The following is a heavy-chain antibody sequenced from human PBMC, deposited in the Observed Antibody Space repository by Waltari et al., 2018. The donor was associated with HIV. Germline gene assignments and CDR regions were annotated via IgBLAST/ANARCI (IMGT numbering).Heavy chain of an antibody. Sequence: VQLVQSGAEVKKPGASVKVSCKASGYTFTRYGIGGVRQAPGQGLEWMGWVSAYNDNTNYAQKLQGRVTMTTDTSTSTAYMELRSLRSDDTAVYYCARDKGLWFGELLGDYWGQGTLVTVSS. CDR2: VSAYNDNT. J-gene: IGHJ4*02. CDR1: GYTFTRYG. V-gene: IGHV1-18*01. D-gene: IGHD3-10*01. CDR3: ARDKGLWFGELLGDY.